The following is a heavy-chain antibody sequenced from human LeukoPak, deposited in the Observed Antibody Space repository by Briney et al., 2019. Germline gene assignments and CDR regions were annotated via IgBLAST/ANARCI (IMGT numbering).Heavy chain of an antibody. CDR3: ARAPIPDYFFDY. V-gene: IGHV4-31*03. CDR2: IYYSGST. CDR1: SGSISSGGYY. D-gene: IGHD2-21*02. Sequence: PSQTLSLTCTVSSGSISSGGYYWNWIRQHPGKGLEWIGYIYYSGSTYYNPSLKSRVTISVDTSNNQFSLKLSSVTAADTAVYYCARAPIPDYFFDYWGQGTLVTVSS. J-gene: IGHJ4*02.